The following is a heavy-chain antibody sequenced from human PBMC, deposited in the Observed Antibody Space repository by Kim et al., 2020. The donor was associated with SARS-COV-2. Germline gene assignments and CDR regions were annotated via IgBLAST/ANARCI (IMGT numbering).Heavy chain of an antibody. V-gene: IGHV4-59*13. CDR1: GGSISSYY. D-gene: IGHD6-13*01. Sequence: SETLSLTCIVSGGSISSYYWSWIRQPPGKGLEWIGYINYSGSTNYNPSLKSRVAITVDTSKNQFSLKLNSVTAADTAVYYCARVVWQQPVLYAMDVWGQGTTVTVSS. CDR2: INYSGST. J-gene: IGHJ6*02. CDR3: ARVVWQQPVLYAMDV.